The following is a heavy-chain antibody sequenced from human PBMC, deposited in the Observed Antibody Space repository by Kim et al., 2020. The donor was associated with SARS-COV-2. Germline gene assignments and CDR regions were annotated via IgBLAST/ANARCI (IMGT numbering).Heavy chain of an antibody. J-gene: IGHJ4*02. CDR1: EFNVGRNY. CDR2: IYSNGDR. Sequence: GGSLRLSCAVSEFNVGRNYMTWVRQAPDKGLEFVSLIYSNGDRNYADPVRGRFPISRNSSTNTLFLHMNSLRAANSAVYYCARKTVSYGNGALWRRGT. D-gene: IGHD3-16*01. CDR3: ARKTVSYGNGAL. V-gene: IGHV3-53*04.